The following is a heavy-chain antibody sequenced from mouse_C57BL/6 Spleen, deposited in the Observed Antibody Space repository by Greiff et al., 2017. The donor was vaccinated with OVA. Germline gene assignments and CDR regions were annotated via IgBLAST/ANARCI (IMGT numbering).Heavy chain of an antibody. CDR2: IDPSDSYT. CDR3: ARVAELTGTSSWFAY. V-gene: IGHV1-50*01. Sequence: QVQLKQPGAELVKPGASVKLSCKASGYTFTSYWMQWVKQRPGQGLEWIGEIDPSDSYTNYNQKFKGKATLTVDTSSSTAYMQLSSLTSEDSAVYYCARVAELTGTSSWFAYWGQGTLVTVSA. CDR1: GYTFTSYW. J-gene: IGHJ3*01. D-gene: IGHD4-1*01.